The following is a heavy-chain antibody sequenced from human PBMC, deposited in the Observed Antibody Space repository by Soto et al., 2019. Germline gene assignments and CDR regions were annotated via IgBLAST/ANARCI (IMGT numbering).Heavy chain of an antibody. CDR1: GGTFSSYA. CDR3: ARGGKVPAATLNWFDP. J-gene: IGHJ5*02. CDR2: IIPIFGTA. Sequence: QVQLVQSGAEVKKPGSSVKVSCKASGGTFSSYAISWVRQAPGQGLEWMGGIIPIFGTANYAQKFQGRVTITADESTSTAYMELTSLRSEDTAVYYCARGGKVPAATLNWFDPWGQGTLVTVSS. V-gene: IGHV1-69*12. D-gene: IGHD2-2*01.